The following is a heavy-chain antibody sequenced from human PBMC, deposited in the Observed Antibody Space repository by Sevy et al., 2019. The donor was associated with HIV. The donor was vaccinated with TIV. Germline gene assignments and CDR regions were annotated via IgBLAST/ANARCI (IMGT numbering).Heavy chain of an antibody. Sequence: GESLKISCAASGFSFSDAWMSWVRQAPGKGLEWVGRVKSKTDGGTTDYAEPVKGRFTISRDDSKNMVYLQMNSLKTDDTAVYYCSSIPDPWGQGTLVTVSS. CDR2: VKSKTDGGTT. CDR3: SSIPDP. J-gene: IGHJ5*02. CDR1: GFSFSDAW. D-gene: IGHD2-21*01. V-gene: IGHV3-15*01.